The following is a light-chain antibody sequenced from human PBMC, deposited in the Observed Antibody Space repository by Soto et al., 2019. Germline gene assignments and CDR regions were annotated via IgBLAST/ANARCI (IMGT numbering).Light chain of an antibody. CDR1: SSDVGGYNY. J-gene: IGLJ3*02. V-gene: IGLV2-8*01. Sequence: QSALTQPPSASGSPGQSVTISCTGTSSDVGGYNYVSLYQQHPCKATKLMICEVSKRPSGVPDRFSGSKSGNTASLTVSGLQAEDEADYYCSSYAGSNNLVFGGGTKLTVL. CDR3: SSYAGSNNLV. CDR2: EVS.